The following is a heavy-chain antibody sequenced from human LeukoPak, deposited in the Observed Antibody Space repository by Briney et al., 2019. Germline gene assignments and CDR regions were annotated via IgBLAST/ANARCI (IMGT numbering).Heavy chain of an antibody. V-gene: IGHV3-21*06. Sequence: GGSLRLSCAASGFTFTYYNMNWVREAPGKRLEWVSSISSGSDYIQYADSVKGRFTISRDNAKDSLYLQMSSLSAEDTAVYYCARLDESEGDYWGQGTLVTVSS. CDR1: GFTFTYYN. CDR2: ISSGSDYI. J-gene: IGHJ4*02. CDR3: ARLDESEGDY.